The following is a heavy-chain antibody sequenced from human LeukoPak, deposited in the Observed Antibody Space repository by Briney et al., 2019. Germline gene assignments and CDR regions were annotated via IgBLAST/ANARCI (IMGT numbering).Heavy chain of an antibody. CDR2: ISYDGSNK. V-gene: IGHV3-30*18. CDR1: GFTFSSYG. J-gene: IGHJ4*02. CDR3: ANRVRGTYYFDS. D-gene: IGHD2-15*01. Sequence: QSGGSLRLSCVDSGFTFSSYGMHWVRQAPGKGLEWVAIISYDGSNKYYADSVKGRFTISRDNSKNTLYLQMNGLRAEDTAVYYCANRVRGTYYFDSWGQGTLVTVSS.